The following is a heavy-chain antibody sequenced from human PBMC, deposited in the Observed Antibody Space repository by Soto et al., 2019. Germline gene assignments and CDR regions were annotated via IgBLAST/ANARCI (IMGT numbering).Heavy chain of an antibody. Sequence: PGESLKISCSASGFTFNTYAMHWVRQAPGKGLEYVSAITASGGKTYYADSVKGRFTTSRDNSKNTLYLQMNSLRTEDTAVYFCAKGKERWLITAFDIWGQGTMVTVSS. D-gene: IGHD6-19*01. V-gene: IGHV3-64D*08. CDR1: GFTFNTYA. J-gene: IGHJ3*02. CDR3: AKGKERWLITAFDI. CDR2: ITASGGKT.